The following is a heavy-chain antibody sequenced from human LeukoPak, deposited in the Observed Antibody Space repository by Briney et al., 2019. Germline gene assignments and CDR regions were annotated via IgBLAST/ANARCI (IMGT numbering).Heavy chain of an antibody. CDR2: LHAGGNT. J-gene: IGHJ2*01. CDR1: GFAVSSSY. Sequence: GSLRLSCAASGFAVSSSYMSWVRLTPVKGLEWVSALHAGGNTFFADSVRGRITISRDNSKNSLYLQMNSLTAEDTAIYVRGLPGVSSWYFDVWGRGTQVTVSS. D-gene: IGHD5/OR15-5a*01. CDR3: GLPGVSSWYFDV. V-gene: IGHV3-53*01.